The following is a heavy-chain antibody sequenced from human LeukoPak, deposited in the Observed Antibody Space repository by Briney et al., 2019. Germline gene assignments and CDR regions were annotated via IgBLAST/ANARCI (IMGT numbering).Heavy chain of an antibody. V-gene: IGHV4-39*01. CDR3: AKLFYDQAFNF. CDR1: GGSISSSSYY. Sequence: PSETLSLTCTVSGGSISSSSYYWGWIRQPPGKGLEWIGGIYYRGNTYYNPSLKSRVTISVDTSKNQFSLKLSSVTAADTAVYYCAKLFYDQAFNFWGQGTLVTVSS. J-gene: IGHJ3*01. D-gene: IGHD2/OR15-2a*01. CDR2: IYYRGNT.